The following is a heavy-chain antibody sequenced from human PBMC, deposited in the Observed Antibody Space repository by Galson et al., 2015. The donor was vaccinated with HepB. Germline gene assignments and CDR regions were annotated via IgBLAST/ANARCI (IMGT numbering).Heavy chain of an antibody. D-gene: IGHD4-23*01. CDR2: ISYDGSNK. V-gene: IGHV3-30-3*01. J-gene: IGHJ6*02. CDR1: GFTFSSYA. Sequence: SLRLSCAASGFTFSSYAMHWVRQAPGKGLEWVAVISYDGSNKYYADSVKGRFTISRDNSKNTLYLQMNSLSAEDTAVYYCARVQKTAVKDYYYGMDVWGQGTTVTVSS. CDR3: ARVQKTAVKDYYYGMDV.